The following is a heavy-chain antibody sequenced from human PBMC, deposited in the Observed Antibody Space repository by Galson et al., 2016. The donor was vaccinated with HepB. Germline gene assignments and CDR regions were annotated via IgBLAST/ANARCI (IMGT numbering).Heavy chain of an antibody. CDR2: VGTTGDT. J-gene: IGHJ4*02. CDR1: GFTFSNYD. V-gene: IGHV3-13*01. CDR3: ARGSPYWTGYYFFDS. D-gene: IGHD3/OR15-3a*01. Sequence: SLRLSCAASGFTFSNYDMHWVRQVTGRGLEWISAVGTTGDTHYPDSVKGRLTISRENAKNSFYLQMDSLRAGDTAVYYCARGSPYWTGYYFFDSWGQGALVTVSS.